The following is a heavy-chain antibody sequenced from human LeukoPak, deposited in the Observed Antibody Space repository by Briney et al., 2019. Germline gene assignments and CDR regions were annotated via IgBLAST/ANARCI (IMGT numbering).Heavy chain of an antibody. CDR1: GFTFTTYS. CDR3: ARDISGIAVAFDY. V-gene: IGHV3-21*01. J-gene: IGHJ4*02. D-gene: IGHD6-19*01. Sequence: PGGSLRLSCEASGFTFTTYSMTWVRQAPGKGLEWVSSISSSSSYISYADSVKGRFTISRDNAKNSLYLQMNSLGAEDTAVYYCARDISGIAVAFDYWGQGTLVTVSS. CDR2: ISSSSSYI.